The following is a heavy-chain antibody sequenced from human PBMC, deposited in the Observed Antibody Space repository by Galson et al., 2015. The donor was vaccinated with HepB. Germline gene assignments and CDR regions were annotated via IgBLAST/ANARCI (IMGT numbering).Heavy chain of an antibody. D-gene: IGHD3-3*01. V-gene: IGHV1-46*01. Sequence: SVKVSCKASGYTFTSYYMHWVRQAPGQGLEWMGIINPSGGSTSYAQKFQGRVTMTRDTSTSTVYMELSSLRSEDTAVYYCARDGDSDFWSGYHHYFDYWGQGTLVTVSS. CDR3: ARDGDSDFWSGYHHYFDY. CDR2: INPSGGST. J-gene: IGHJ4*02. CDR1: GYTFTSYY.